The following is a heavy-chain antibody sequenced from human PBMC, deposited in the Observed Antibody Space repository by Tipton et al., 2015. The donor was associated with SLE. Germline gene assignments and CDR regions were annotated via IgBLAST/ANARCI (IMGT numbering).Heavy chain of an antibody. Sequence: SLRLSCAASGFTFDDYAMHWVRQAPGKGLEWVSLISWDGGSAYYADSVKGRFTISRDNSKNSLYLQMNSLRAEDTALYYCAKDGSYGDYPDYWGQGTLVTVSS. CDR3: AKDGSYGDYPDY. J-gene: IGHJ4*02. V-gene: IGHV3-43D*04. CDR1: GFTFDDYA. CDR2: ISWDGGSA. D-gene: IGHD1-26*01.